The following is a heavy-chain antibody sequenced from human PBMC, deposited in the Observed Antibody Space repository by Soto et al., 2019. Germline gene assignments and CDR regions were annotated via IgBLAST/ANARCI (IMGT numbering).Heavy chain of an antibody. D-gene: IGHD6-13*01. CDR2: ISFDGGNQ. J-gene: IGHJ5*02. CDR3: AKDSSVTAAGSGGWFDP. CDR1: GFDFNTYG. V-gene: IGHV3-30*18. Sequence: QVQLVQSGGGVVQPGRSLRLSCAVSGFDFNTYGLHWVRQAPGKGLEWVAGISFDGGNQYYADSVKGRFTISRDKSNNTLYLQMNSLGAEDTATYYCAKDSSVTAAGSGGWFDPWGQGTLVIVSS.